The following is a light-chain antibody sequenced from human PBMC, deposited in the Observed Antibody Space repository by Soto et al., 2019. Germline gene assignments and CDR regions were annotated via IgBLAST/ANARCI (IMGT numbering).Light chain of an antibody. Sequence: QPASVSGSPGQSITISCTGTSSDVGAYNYVSWYRQNPGKAPKLMIYEVNNRPSGASNRFSGSKSGNTASLTISGLQAEDEADYYCTSYTNTNTWVFGGGTKVTVL. CDR1: SSDVGAYNY. V-gene: IGLV2-14*01. J-gene: IGLJ3*02. CDR2: EVN. CDR3: TSYTNTNTWV.